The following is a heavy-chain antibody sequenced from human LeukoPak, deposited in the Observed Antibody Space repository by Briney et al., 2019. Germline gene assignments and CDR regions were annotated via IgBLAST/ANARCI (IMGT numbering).Heavy chain of an antibody. Sequence: PSETLSLTCTVSGGSISSSNYYWGWIRQPPGKGLEWIGNIFYSGSTYYNLSLKSRVTISVDTSKNQFSLKLSSVTAADTAVYYCAREPSGSRPIGYMDVWGKGTTVTISS. CDR2: IFYSGST. J-gene: IGHJ6*03. CDR3: AREPSGSRPIGYMDV. D-gene: IGHD1-26*01. V-gene: IGHV4-39*07. CDR1: GGSISSSNYY.